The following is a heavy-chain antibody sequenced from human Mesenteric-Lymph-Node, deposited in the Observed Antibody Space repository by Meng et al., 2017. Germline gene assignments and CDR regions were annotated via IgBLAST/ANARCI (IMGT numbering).Heavy chain of an antibody. CDR3: VRSSGWVRTGFDP. Sequence: QPELGEAGPGLVKPSEALSLTCSVSGGSISTSGYYWGWIRQPPGKGLEWIGSIGHSGITYYTPSLKSRVTVSIDTSKSQFSLKLTSVTAADTAVYYCVRSSGWVRTGFDPWGQGTLVTVSS. CDR1: GGSISTSGYY. D-gene: IGHD6-19*01. CDR2: IGHSGIT. J-gene: IGHJ5*02. V-gene: IGHV4-39*01.